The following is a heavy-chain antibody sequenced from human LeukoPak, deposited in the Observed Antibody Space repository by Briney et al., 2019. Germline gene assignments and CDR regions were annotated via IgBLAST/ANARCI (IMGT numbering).Heavy chain of an antibody. CDR1: GVTLSTYA. D-gene: IGHD3-22*01. V-gene: IGHV3-21*01. CDR3: AREVSEGFDF. Sequence: GGSLRLSCAASGVTLSTYAMSWARQAPGKGLEWVSSFGTRSTSIYHAGSVKGRFAISRDNAKNSLYLQMNSLRAEDTALYYCAREVSEGFDFWGQGTLVTVSS. J-gene: IGHJ4*02. CDR2: FGTRSTSI.